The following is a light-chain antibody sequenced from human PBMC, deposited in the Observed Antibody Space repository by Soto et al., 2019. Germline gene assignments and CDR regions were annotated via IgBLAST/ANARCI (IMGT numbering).Light chain of an antibody. Sequence: QSVLTQPASVSGSPGQSITISCTGTSSDVGSYNLVSWYQQHPGKAPKLMIYEGSKRPSGVSNRLSGSKSGNSASLTISGLQAEDEADYYCCSYAGSSTLYVFGTGTKVTVL. CDR1: SSDVGSYNL. CDR2: EGS. J-gene: IGLJ1*01. CDR3: CSYAGSSTLYV. V-gene: IGLV2-23*01.